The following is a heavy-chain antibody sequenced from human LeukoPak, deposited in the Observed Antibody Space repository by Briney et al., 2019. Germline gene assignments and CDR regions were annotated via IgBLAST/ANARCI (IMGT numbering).Heavy chain of an antibody. CDR3: APTWGGGSRYFDL. V-gene: IGHV1-69*05. Sequence: SVKVSCKASGGTFSSYAISWVRQAPGQGLEWMGRIIPIFGTANYAQKFRGRVTITTDESTSTAYMELSSLRPEDTAVYYCAPTWGGGSRYFDLWGRGTLVTVSS. CDR2: IIPIFGTA. D-gene: IGHD2-15*01. CDR1: GGTFSSYA. J-gene: IGHJ2*01.